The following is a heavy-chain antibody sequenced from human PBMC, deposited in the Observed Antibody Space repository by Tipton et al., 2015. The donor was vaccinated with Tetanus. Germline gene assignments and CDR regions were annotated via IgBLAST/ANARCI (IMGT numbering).Heavy chain of an antibody. V-gene: IGHV4-59*01. D-gene: IGHD3-10*01. CDR1: GASITTYH. CDR2: IYYTGAT. CDR3: EGDDYYXXXLRDYYGXXV. Sequence: TLSLTCTVSGASITTYHWSWLRQTPGRGLEWIGHIYYTGATSYNSSLQSRVTLSIDTSKNQFSLKMTSVTAADTAVYFCEGDDYYXXXLRDYYGXXVXXQXTTXTVSS. J-gene: IGHJ6*01.